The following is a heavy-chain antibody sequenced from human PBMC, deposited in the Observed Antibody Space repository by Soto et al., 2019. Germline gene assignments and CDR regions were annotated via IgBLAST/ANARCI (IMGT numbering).Heavy chain of an antibody. V-gene: IGHV3-21*01. J-gene: IGHJ3*02. D-gene: IGHD2-8*01. CDR3: ARNGVPRDAFDI. Sequence: EVQLVESGGGLVKPGGSLRLSCAASGFTFSSYSMNWVRQAPGKGLEWVSSISSSSSYIYYADSVKGRFTNSRDNAKNSLYLQMNSRRAEDTAVYYCARNGVPRDAFDIWGQGTMVTVSS. CDR2: ISSSSSYI. CDR1: GFTFSSYS.